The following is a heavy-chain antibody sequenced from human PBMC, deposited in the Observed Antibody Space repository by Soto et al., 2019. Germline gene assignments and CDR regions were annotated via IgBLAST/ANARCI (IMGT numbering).Heavy chain of an antibody. CDR2: IHPGDSDT. CDR3: ARLLAEYSASVGP. V-gene: IGHV5-51*01. CDR1: GYSFASYW. J-gene: IGHJ5*02. Sequence: GESLKISCKGSGYSFASYWIGWVRQMPGKGLEWMGIIHPGDSDTRYSPSFRGQVTISADKSASRAYPQWSSLEASGTAIYYCARLLAEYSASVGPWGQGTLVTVSS. D-gene: IGHD6-6*01.